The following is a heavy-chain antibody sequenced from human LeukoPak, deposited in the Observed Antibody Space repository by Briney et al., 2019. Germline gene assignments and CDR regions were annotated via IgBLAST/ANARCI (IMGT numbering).Heavy chain of an antibody. D-gene: IGHD4-17*01. Sequence: GGSLRLSCAASGFTFSSYAMHWVRQAPGKGLEWVAVISYDGSNKYYADSVKGRFTISRDNSKNTLYLQMNSLRAEDTAVYYCARDYAVTPGHNYYYYMDVWGKGTTVTVSS. CDR3: ARDYAVTPGHNYYYYMDV. CDR1: GFTFSSYA. V-gene: IGHV3-30*04. J-gene: IGHJ6*03. CDR2: ISYDGSNK.